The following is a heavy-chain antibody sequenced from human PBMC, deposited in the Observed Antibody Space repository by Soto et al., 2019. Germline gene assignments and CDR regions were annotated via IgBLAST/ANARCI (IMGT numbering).Heavy chain of an antibody. D-gene: IGHD3-22*01. V-gene: IGHV3-33*01. CDR3: ARLDGWNNVDYYSHCLDV. CDR2: IWYDGSNK. J-gene: IGHJ6*02. CDR1: GFTFSSYG. Sequence: GGSLRLSCAASGFTFSSYGMHWVRQAPGKGLEWVAGIWYDGSNKYYADSVKGRFTISRDNSKNTLYLQMNSLRAEDTAVYYCARLDGWNNVDYYSHCLDVWGQGTMVTVSS.